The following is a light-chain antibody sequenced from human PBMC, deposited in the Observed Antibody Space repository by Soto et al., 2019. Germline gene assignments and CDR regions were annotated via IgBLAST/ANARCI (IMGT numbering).Light chain of an antibody. CDR1: SSEIGAYNF. Sequence: QSALTQPASVSGSPGQSITISCTGTSSEIGAYNFVSWYQQHPGNAPKLMLYDVNIRPSGVSNRFSGSKSGNTASLTISGLQAEDEADYYCTSWTTSTTMIFGGGTKLTVL. J-gene: IGLJ2*01. CDR3: TSWTTSTTMI. V-gene: IGLV2-14*03. CDR2: DVN.